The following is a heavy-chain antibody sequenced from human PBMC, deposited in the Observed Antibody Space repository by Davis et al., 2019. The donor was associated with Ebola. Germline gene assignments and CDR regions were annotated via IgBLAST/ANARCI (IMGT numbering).Heavy chain of an antibody. CDR3: ARDIGVAVPGVMKDAFDI. Sequence: APVKVSCKASGYSFTHYSFSWVRQAPGQGLEWMGWVSGNNGKTDYAQKFQGRVTMTTDTSTSTAYMELRSLTSDDTAVYYCARDIGVAVPGVMKDAFDIWGQGTMVTVSS. D-gene: IGHD2-2*01. J-gene: IGHJ3*02. CDR2: VSGNNGKT. CDR1: GYSFTHYS. V-gene: IGHV1-18*01.